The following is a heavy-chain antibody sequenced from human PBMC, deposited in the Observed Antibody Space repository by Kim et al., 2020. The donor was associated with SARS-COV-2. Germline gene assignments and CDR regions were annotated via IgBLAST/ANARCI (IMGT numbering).Heavy chain of an antibody. CDR1: GYSISSGYY. CDR2: IYHSGST. J-gene: IGHJ4*02. D-gene: IGHD4-17*01. V-gene: IGHV4-38-2*02. Sequence: SETLSLTCTVSGYSISSGYYWGWIRQPPGKGLEWIGSIYHSGSTYYNPSLKSRVTISVDTSKNQFSLKLSSVTAADTAVYYCARAVTRGYYFDYWGQGTL. CDR3: ARAVTRGYYFDY.